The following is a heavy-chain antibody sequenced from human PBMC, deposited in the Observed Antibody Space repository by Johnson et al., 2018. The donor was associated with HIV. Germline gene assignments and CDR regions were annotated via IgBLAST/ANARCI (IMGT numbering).Heavy chain of an antibody. CDR3: ARDYQDSRIDAFDI. J-gene: IGHJ3*02. V-gene: IGHV3-30*03. Sequence: QVQLVESGGGLVKPGGSLRLSCAASGFTFSNAWMSWVRQAPGKGLEWVAVIAYDGSNKYYADSVKGRFTISRDNSKNTLYLQMNSLRAEDTAVYYCARDYQDSRIDAFDIWGLGQWSPSLQ. D-gene: IGHD6-13*01. CDR2: IAYDGSNK. CDR1: GFTFSNAW.